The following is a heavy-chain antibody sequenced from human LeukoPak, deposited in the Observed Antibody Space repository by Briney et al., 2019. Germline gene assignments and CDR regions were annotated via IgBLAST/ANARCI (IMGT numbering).Heavy chain of an antibody. CDR3: ARDSLWFGEPDY. D-gene: IGHD3-10*01. CDR1: GGSISSGSYY. V-gene: IGHV4-61*02. J-gene: IGHJ4*02. CDR2: VYASGST. Sequence: SQTLSLTCAVSGGSISSGSYYWSWIRQPAGKGPEWIGRVYASGSTIYSPSLKSRVTMSVDTSKNQFSLKLSSVTAADTAVYYCARDSLWFGEPDYWGQGTLVTVSS.